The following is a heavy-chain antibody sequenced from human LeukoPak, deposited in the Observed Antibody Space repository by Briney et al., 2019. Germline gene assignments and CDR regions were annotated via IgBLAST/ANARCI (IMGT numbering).Heavy chain of an antibody. CDR2: IYSGGST. Sequence: GGSLRLSCAASGFTVSSNYMSWVRQAPGKGLEWVSVIYSGGSTYYAESVKGRFTISRDNSKNTLYLQMNSLRAEDTAVYYCARPGDEVGGGAFDIWGQGTMVTVSS. V-gene: IGHV3-66*01. CDR3: ARPGDEVGGGAFDI. J-gene: IGHJ3*02. CDR1: GFTVSSNY. D-gene: IGHD5-24*01.